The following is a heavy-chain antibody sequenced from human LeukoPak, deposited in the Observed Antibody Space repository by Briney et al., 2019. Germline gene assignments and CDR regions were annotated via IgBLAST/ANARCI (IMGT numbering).Heavy chain of an antibody. CDR1: GGSISSGDYY. V-gene: IGHV4-30-4*01. J-gene: IGHJ4*02. Sequence: SQTLSLTCTVSGGSISSGDYYWSWIGQPPGKGLEWIGYIYYSGSTYYNPSLKSRVTISVDTSKNQFSLKLSSVTAADTAVYYCATRKRSTVVTPFGYWGQGTLVTVSS. D-gene: IGHD4-23*01. CDR3: ATRKRSTVVTPFGY. CDR2: IYYSGST.